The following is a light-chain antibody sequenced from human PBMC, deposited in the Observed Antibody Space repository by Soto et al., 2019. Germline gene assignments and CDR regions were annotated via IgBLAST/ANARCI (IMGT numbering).Light chain of an antibody. V-gene: IGKV1-39*01. J-gene: IGKJ1*01. CDR1: QSITNY. Sequence: DIQMTQSPSSLSASVGDRVTITCRASQSITNYLNWYQQKPGKAPKLLIYAASTLQSGVPPRFSGSGSGTDFTLTIISLQPEDFATYYCQQSYSTPRTFGPGTNVEIK. CDR3: QQSYSTPRT. CDR2: AAS.